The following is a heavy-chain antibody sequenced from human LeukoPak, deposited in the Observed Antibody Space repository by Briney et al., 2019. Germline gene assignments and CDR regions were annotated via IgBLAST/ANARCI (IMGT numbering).Heavy chain of an antibody. CDR3: AEENYYDSSGYPFDY. V-gene: IGHV3-23*01. D-gene: IGHD3-22*01. CDR1: GFTFSSYA. J-gene: IGHJ4*02. CDR2: ISGSGGST. Sequence: GGSLRLSCAASGFTFSSYAMSWVRQAPGKGLEWVSAISGSGGSTYYADSVKGRFTISRDNSKNTVYLQMNSLRAEDTALYYCAEENYYDSSGYPFDYWGQGTLVTVSS.